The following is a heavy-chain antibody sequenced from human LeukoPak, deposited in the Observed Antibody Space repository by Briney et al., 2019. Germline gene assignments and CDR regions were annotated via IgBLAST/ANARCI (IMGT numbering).Heavy chain of an antibody. Sequence: GGSLRLSCEASGFSFSSYNMDWVRQTPGKGLEWISSITTSSSYTFYADSVKGRFTISRDNARNSLYLQMNSLRAEDTAVYYCARDPYNGSYGDDYYYYMDVWGKGTTVTISS. CDR1: GFSFSSYN. CDR2: ITTSSSYT. D-gene: IGHD1-26*01. CDR3: ARDPYNGSYGDDYYYYMDV. J-gene: IGHJ6*03. V-gene: IGHV3-21*01.